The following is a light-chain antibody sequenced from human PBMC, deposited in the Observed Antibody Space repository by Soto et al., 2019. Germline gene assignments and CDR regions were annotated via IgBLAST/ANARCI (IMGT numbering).Light chain of an antibody. V-gene: IGLV2-18*02. J-gene: IGLJ1*01. CDR1: SSDVGGSNG. CDR3: SSYTSSSTYV. Sequence: QSVLTQPPSVSGSPGQSVAISCTGTSSDVGGSNGVSWYQQPPGTAPKLMIYDVSNRPSGVPDRFSGSKSGNTASLTISGLQAEDEGDYYFSSYTSSSTYVFGTWTKLTVL. CDR2: DVS.